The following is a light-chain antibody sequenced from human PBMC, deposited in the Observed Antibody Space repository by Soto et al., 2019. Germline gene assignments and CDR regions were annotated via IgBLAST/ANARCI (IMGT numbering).Light chain of an antibody. V-gene: IGKV3-20*01. Sequence: EIVLTQSPGTLSLSPGERATLSCRASQSVSNSYLAWYQQKPGQAPRLLIYGASSRATGIPDRFSGGGSGTGFSLIISRLEPEDFAVYYCQQYGSSPRTFGQGTKVEIK. J-gene: IGKJ1*01. CDR2: GAS. CDR3: QQYGSSPRT. CDR1: QSVSNSY.